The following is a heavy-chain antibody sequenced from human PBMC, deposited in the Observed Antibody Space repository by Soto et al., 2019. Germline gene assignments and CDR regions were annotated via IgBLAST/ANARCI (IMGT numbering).Heavy chain of an antibody. Sequence: PSETLSLTCTVSGGSISSGGYYWSWINQHPGKGLEWIGYIYYSGSTYYNPSLKSRVTISVDTSKNQFSLKLSSVTAADTAVYYCARAVVAAPLFYYYYYMDVWGKGTTVTVSS. V-gene: IGHV4-31*02. CDR1: GGSISSGGYY. CDR3: ARAVVAAPLFYYYYYMDV. D-gene: IGHD2-15*01. J-gene: IGHJ6*03. CDR2: IYYSGST.